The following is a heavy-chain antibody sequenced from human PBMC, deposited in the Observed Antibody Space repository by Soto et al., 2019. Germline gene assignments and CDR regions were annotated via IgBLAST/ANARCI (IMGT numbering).Heavy chain of an antibody. D-gene: IGHD1-26*01. J-gene: IGHJ5*02. CDR3: ARNQGVELVPLAAVDWFDP. Sequence: GGSLRLSCAASGFIFENFGMSWVRQAPGKGLEWISSISGSGFKKYYADSVKGRFTISRDNSKSTVYLELNNLSAEDTAVYHCARNQGVELVPLAAVDWFDPWGQGSVVTVSS. CDR2: ISGSGFKK. CDR1: GFIFENFG. V-gene: IGHV3-23*01.